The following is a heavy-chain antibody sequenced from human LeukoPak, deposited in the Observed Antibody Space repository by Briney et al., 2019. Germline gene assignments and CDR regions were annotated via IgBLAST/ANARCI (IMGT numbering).Heavy chain of an antibody. CDR2: ISWNSGSI. D-gene: IGHD4/OR15-4a*01. CDR3: AKDASWTMDDAFDI. V-gene: IGHV3-9*01. CDR1: GFTFSSFG. J-gene: IGHJ3*02. Sequence: GGSLRLSCAASGFTFSSFGMHWVRQAPGKGLEWVSGISWNSGSIGYADSMKGRFTISRDNAKNSLYLQMNSLRAEDTALYYCAKDASWTMDDAFDIWGQGTMVTVSS.